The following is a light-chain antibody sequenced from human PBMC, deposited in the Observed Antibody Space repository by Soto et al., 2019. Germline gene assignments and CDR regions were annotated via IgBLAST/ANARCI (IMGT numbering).Light chain of an antibody. CDR3: QQSYTIPYT. J-gene: IGKJ2*01. V-gene: IGKV1-39*01. CDR2: AAS. CDR1: QSIGTH. Sequence: DIQMTQSPSSLPASVGDRVTLTSRASQSIGTHLNWYQQKPGKAPKLLIYAASSLQSGVPSRLSGSGSGTDFTLTISSLQPEDFATYYCQQSYTIPYTFGQGTKLEIK.